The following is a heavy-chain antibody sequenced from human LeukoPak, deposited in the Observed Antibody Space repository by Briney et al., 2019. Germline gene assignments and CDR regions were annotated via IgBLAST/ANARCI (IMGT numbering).Heavy chain of an antibody. CDR2: ISSSSSTI. D-gene: IGHD3-10*01. J-gene: IGHJ5*02. V-gene: IGHV3-48*02. CDR3: ARDHSRGLLWFGEFLFDP. Sequence: GGSLRLSCAASGFTFSSYSMNWVRQAPGKGLEWVSYISSSSSTIYYADSVKGRFTISRDNAKNSLYLQMNSLRDEDTAVYYCARDHSRGLLWFGEFLFDPWGQGTLVTVSS. CDR1: GFTFSSYS.